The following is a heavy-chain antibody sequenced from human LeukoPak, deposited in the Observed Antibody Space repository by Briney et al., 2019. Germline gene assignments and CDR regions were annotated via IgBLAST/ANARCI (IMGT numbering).Heavy chain of an antibody. Sequence: PGGSLRLSCAASGFSLSSYWMNWVRQAPGQGLERVGRVGNKASSYTTEYAASVKGRFTASRDDSKNSLYLQMNSLRTEDTAVYYCVRDSTNFYFDYWGQGTLVTVSS. CDR2: VGNKASSYTT. CDR3: VRDSTNFYFDY. V-gene: IGHV3-72*01. D-gene: IGHD1/OR15-1a*01. J-gene: IGHJ4*02. CDR1: GFSLSSYW.